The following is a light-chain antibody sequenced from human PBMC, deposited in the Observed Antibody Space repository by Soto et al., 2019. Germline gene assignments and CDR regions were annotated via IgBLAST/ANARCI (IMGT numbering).Light chain of an antibody. Sequence: QFVLTQPPSASGTPGQRVTISCSGSSSNIGSNYVYWYQQLPGTAPKLLIYRNNQRPSGVPDRFSGSKSGTSASLAISGLRSEDEADYYCAAWDDSPSGYVFGTGTKVTVL. V-gene: IGLV1-47*01. CDR2: RNN. CDR1: SSNIGSNY. CDR3: AAWDDSPSGYV. J-gene: IGLJ1*01.